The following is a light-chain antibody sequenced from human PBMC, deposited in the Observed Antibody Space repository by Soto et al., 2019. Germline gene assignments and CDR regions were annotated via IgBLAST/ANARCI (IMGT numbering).Light chain of an antibody. CDR2: DAS. Sequence: EIVMTQSPATLSVSPGERATLSCRASQTVSSNLAWYQQKPGQAPRLLIYDASTRATGIPVRFRGSGSGTEFTLNISSLQSEDSAVYYCHQYNNWLALNFGGGTKVDIK. CDR3: HQYNNWLALN. J-gene: IGKJ4*01. CDR1: QTVSSN. V-gene: IGKV3-15*01.